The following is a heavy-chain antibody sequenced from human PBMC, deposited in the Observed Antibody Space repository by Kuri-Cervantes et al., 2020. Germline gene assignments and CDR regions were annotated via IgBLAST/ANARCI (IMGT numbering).Heavy chain of an antibody. CDR1: GGSISGYY. CDR2: IYYSGST. D-gene: IGHD6-13*01. CDR3: ARDSVAAAGLDY. J-gene: IGHJ4*02. V-gene: IGHV4-59*12. Sequence: SETLSLTCTVSGGSISGYYWSWIRRPPGKGLEWIGYIYYSGSTNYNPSLKSRVTISVDMSKNQFSLKLSSVTAADTAVYYCARDSVAAAGLDYWGQGTLVTVSS.